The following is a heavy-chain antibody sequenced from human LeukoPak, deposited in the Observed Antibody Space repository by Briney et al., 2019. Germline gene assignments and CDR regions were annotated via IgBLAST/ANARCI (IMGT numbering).Heavy chain of an antibody. J-gene: IGHJ4*02. Sequence: SQTLSLTCAISGDSVSSNTASWNWIRQSPSRGLEWLGRTYYRSEWYYDYAVSVKSRITINPNTSRNQFSLQLNSVIPEDTAVYYCARDFDYWGQGTLVTVSS. V-gene: IGHV6-1*01. CDR2: TYYRSEWYY. CDR1: GDSVSSNTAS. CDR3: ARDFDY.